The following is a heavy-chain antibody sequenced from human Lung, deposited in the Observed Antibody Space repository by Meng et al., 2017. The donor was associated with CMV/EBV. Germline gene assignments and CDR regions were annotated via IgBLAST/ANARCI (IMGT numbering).Heavy chain of an antibody. Sequence: ASVKVSFKSTGYTFTGYYMHWVRQAPGQGLEWMGWINPNSGGTNYAQKFQGRVTMTRDTSISTAYMELSRLRADDKAGYYCARRVGGPDAFDIWGQGTMVTVSS. D-gene: IGHD3-16*01. J-gene: IGHJ3*02. CDR1: GYTFTGYY. CDR2: INPNSGGT. CDR3: ARRVGGPDAFDI. V-gene: IGHV1-2*02.